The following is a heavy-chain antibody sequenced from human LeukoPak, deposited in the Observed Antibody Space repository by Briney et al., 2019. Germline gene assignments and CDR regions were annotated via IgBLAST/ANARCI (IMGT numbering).Heavy chain of an antibody. D-gene: IGHD3-10*01. CDR3: AKGAQYYGSGSHRRGHYFDS. V-gene: IGHV3-30*02. J-gene: IGHJ4*02. CDR1: GFTFSNHG. Sequence: GGSLRLSCAASGFTFSNHGMNWVRQAPGKGLEGVALLRSDGSNKYYADSVKGRFTISRDNSKNTLYLQMSSLRAEDTAVYYCAKGAQYYGSGSHRRGHYFDSWGQGTLVTVSS. CDR2: LRSDGSNK.